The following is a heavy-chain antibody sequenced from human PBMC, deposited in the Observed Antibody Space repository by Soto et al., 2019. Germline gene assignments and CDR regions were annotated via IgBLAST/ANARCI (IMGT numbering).Heavy chain of an antibody. V-gene: IGHV1-18*01. Sequence: QVQLVQSGAEVKKPGASVKVSCKASGYTFTSYGISWVRQAPGQGLEWMGWISAYNGNTNYAQKLQGRVTMTTDTPTSTANRERRSLRSDDTAVYYWAREGGAGYSGYYYYGMDVGAQGTTVPVSS. CDR1: GYTFTSYG. CDR2: ISAYNGNT. D-gene: IGHD5-12*01. CDR3: AREGGAGYSGYYYYGMDV. J-gene: IGHJ6*02.